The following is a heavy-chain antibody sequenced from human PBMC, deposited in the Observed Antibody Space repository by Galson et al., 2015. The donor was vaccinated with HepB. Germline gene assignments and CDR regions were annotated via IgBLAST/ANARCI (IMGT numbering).Heavy chain of an antibody. D-gene: IGHD2-21*01. CDR2: LKQDGREK. Sequence: SLRLSCAASGFSFSSYWMPWVRQAPGKGLEWVANLKQDGREKYYVDSLKGRFTISSDNAKNSLYRQMNSLRAEDTAVSYCARDFPYYYYYYYYMDVWGKGTTVTVSS. CDR3: ARDFPYYYYYYYYMDV. J-gene: IGHJ6*03. CDR1: GFSFSSYW. V-gene: IGHV3-7*03.